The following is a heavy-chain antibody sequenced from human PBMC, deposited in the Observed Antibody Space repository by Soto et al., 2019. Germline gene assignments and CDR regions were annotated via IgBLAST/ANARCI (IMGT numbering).Heavy chain of an antibody. Sequence: QVQLVESGGGVVQPGRSLRLSCAASGFTFSSYGMHWVRQAPGKGLEWVAVIWYDGSNKYYADSVKGRFTISRDKSKNTLYLQMNSLKAEDTAVYYCARDEGLGVNYYYYGMDVWGQGTTVTVSS. CDR3: ARDEGLGVNYYYYGMDV. CDR1: GFTFSSYG. CDR2: IWYDGSNK. J-gene: IGHJ6*02. D-gene: IGHD3-10*01. V-gene: IGHV3-33*01.